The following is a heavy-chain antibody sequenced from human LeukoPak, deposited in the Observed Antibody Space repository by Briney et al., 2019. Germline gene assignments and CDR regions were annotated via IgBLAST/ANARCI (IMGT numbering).Heavy chain of an antibody. J-gene: IGHJ4*02. CDR1: GFTFSSYG. CDR2: IWYDGSNK. Sequence: GGSLRLPCAASGFTFSSYGMHWVRQAPGKGLEWVAVIWYDGSNKYYADSVKGRFTISRDNSKTTLYLQMNSLRAEDTAVYYCARDAFGGSYSYSFDYWGQGTLVTVSS. V-gene: IGHV3-33*01. CDR3: ARDAFGGSYSYSFDY. D-gene: IGHD3-10*01.